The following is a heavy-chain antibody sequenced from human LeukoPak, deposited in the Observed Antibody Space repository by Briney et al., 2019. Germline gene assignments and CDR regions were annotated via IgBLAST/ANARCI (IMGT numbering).Heavy chain of an antibody. CDR1: GGSFNGYY. CDR3: AVEESTVTFDY. D-gene: IGHD4-11*01. Sequence: SETLSLTCAVYGGSFNGYYWSWIRQPPGKGLEWIGEINHSGSTNYNPSLKSRVTISVDTSKNQFSLKLSSVTAADTAVYYCAVEESTVTFDYWGQGTLVTVSS. V-gene: IGHV4-34*01. J-gene: IGHJ4*02. CDR2: INHSGST.